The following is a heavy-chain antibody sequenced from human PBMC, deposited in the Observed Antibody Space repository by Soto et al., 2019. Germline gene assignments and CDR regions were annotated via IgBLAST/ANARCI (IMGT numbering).Heavy chain of an antibody. D-gene: IGHD6-19*01. CDR3: AREATSIAVAGLYYYYYGMDV. J-gene: IGHJ6*02. CDR1: GYTFTSYG. CDR2: ISAYNGNT. V-gene: IGHV1-18*01. Sequence: QVQLVQSGAEVKKPGASVKVSCKASGYTFTSYGISWVRQAPGQGLEWMGWISAYNGNTNYAQKLQGRVTMTTDTSTSTAYMELRSLRSDDTAVYYCAREATSIAVAGLYYYYYGMDVWGQGTTVTVSS.